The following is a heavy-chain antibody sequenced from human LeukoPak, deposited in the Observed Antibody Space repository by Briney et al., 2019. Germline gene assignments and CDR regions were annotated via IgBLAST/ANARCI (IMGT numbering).Heavy chain of an antibody. CDR3: ARRKVRIAVAGARGASWFDP. Sequence: PSETLSPTCAVEDGSFNGYYWRWIRQPPGKGLEWSGEINHSGSTNYNPSLKSRAIISVDTSKNQFSLKLSSVTAADTAVYYCARRKVRIAVAGARGASWFDPWGQGTLVTVSS. J-gene: IGHJ5*02. V-gene: IGHV4-34*01. CDR1: DGSFNGYY. D-gene: IGHD6-19*01. CDR2: INHSGST.